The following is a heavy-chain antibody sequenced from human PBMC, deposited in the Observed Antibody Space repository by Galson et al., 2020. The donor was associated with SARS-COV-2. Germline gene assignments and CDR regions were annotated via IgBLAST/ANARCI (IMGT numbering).Heavy chain of an antibody. D-gene: IGHD2-2*01. CDR1: GYTFTSYG. Sequence: ASVKVSCKASGYTFTSYGISWVRQAPGQGLEWMGWISDYNGNTNYAQKLQGRVTMTTDTSTSTAYMELRSLRSDDTAVYYCARDRDCSSTSCNDYWGQGTLVTVSS. CDR2: ISDYNGNT. CDR3: ARDRDCSSTSCNDY. J-gene: IGHJ4*02. V-gene: IGHV1-18*01.